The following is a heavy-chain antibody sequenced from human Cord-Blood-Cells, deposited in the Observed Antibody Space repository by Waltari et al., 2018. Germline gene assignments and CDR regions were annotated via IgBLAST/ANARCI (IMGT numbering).Heavy chain of an antibody. CDR1: GFTFSSYG. CDR3: ARDDHVGADAFDI. CDR2: IWYDGSNK. V-gene: IGHV3-33*01. J-gene: IGHJ3*02. D-gene: IGHD1-26*01. Sequence: QVQLVESGGGVVQPGRSLRLSCAASGFTFSSYGMHWVRQAPGKGVGWVACIWYDGSNKYYADSVKGRFTISRDNSKNTLYLQMNSLRAEDTAVYYCARDDHVGADAFDIWGQGTMVTVSS.